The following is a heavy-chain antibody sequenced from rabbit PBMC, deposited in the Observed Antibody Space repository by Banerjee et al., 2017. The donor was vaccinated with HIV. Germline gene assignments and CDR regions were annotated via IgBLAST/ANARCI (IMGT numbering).Heavy chain of an antibody. D-gene: IGHD8-1*01. J-gene: IGHJ4*01. CDR3: ARTGSSYYIGFNL. CDR2: IHDGDGST. CDR1: GFDLSGYYD. Sequence: QEQLEESGGGLVKPEGSLTLTCKASGFDLSGYYDMCWVRQAPGKGLEWIACIHDGDGSTWYASWAKGRFTISKTSSTTVTLQMTSLTAADTATYFCARTGSSYYIGFNLWGPGTLVTVS. V-gene: IGHV1S45*01.